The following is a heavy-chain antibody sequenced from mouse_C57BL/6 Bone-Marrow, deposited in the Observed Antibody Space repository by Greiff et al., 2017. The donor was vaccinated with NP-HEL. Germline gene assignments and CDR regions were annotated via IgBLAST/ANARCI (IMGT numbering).Heavy chain of an antibody. CDR2: IWTGGGT. V-gene: IGHV2-9-1*01. J-gene: IGHJ4*01. D-gene: IGHD2-3*01. CDR3: ARDGYYPDYYAMDY. CDR1: GFSLTSYA. Sequence: VKLMESGPGLVAPSQSLSITCTVSGFSLTSYAISWVRQPPGKGLEWLGVIWTGGGTNYNSALKSRLSISKDNSKSQVFLKMNSLQTDDTARYYCARDGYYPDYYAMDYWGQGTSVTVSS.